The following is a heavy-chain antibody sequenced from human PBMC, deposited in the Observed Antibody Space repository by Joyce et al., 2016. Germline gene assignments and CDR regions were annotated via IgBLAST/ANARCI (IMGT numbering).Heavy chain of an antibody. CDR3: ARHYGDNMSDYYMMDV. CDR2: IFPGDAET. D-gene: IGHD4-17*01. V-gene: IGHV5-51*01. CDR1: GFKFTGFW. Sequence: EVRLVQSGPEVTKPGESLKMSCKGSGFKFTGFWIGWVRQMPGKGLGWVAIIFPGDAETKCNPSVQGRVTISADNSVRTAYLQWDRLNVSDTAIYYCARHYGDNMSDYYMMDVWGQGTAVTVTS. J-gene: IGHJ6*02.